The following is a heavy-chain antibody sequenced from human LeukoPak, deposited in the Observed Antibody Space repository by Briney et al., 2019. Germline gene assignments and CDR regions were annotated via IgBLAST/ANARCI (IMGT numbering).Heavy chain of an antibody. J-gene: IGHJ5*02. V-gene: IGHV1-8*01. CDR1: GYTFTSYD. Sequence: ASVKVSCKASGYTFTSYDINWVRQATGQGLEWMGWMNPNSGNTGYAQKFQGRVTMTRNTSISTAYMELSSLRSEDTAVYYCARVRVEYSYPNWFDPWGQGTLVTVSS. CDR3: ARVRVEYSYPNWFDP. CDR2: MNPNSGNT. D-gene: IGHD5-18*01.